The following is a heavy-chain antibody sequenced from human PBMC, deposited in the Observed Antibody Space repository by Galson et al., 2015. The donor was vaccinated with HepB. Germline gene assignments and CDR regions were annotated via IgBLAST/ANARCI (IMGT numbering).Heavy chain of an antibody. D-gene: IGHD3-16*02. CDR1: GLTFSNAW. CDR2: IKSKTDGGTT. CDR3: TTADPIMITFGGVIDLHYYYYGMDV. J-gene: IGHJ6*02. Sequence: SLRLSCAASGLTFSNAWMNWVRQAPGKGLEWVGRIKSKTDGGTTDYAAPVKGRFTISRDDSKNTLYLQMNSLKTEDTAVYYCTTADPIMITFGGVIDLHYYYYGMDVWGQGTTVTVSS. V-gene: IGHV3-15*07.